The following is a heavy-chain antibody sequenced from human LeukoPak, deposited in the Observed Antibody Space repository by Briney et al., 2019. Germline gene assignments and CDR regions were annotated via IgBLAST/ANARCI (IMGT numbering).Heavy chain of an antibody. CDR3: AAQKDPRPFDH. V-gene: IGHV1-2*02. CDR2: LNPSSGGT. Sequence: ASVKVSCKPSGYTFIAYYIHWVRQAPGQGLEWMGWLNPSSGGTLSAQKFQGRVTMSRDTPISTAYMELSELRSDDTAVYYCAAQKDPRPFDHWGQGTLISVSS. CDR1: GYTFIAYY. J-gene: IGHJ4*02.